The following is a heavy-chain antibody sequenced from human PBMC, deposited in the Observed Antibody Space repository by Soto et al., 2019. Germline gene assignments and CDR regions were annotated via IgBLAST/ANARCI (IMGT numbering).Heavy chain of an antibody. D-gene: IGHD3-10*01. CDR2: IKQDGSEK. Sequence: GGSLRLSCAASGFTFSSYWMSWVRQAPGKGLEWVANIKQDGSEKYYVDSVKGRFTISRDNAKNSLYLQMNSLRAEDTAVYYCARDPEPGVRTPYFDYWGQGTLVTVSS. CDR3: ARDPEPGVRTPYFDY. J-gene: IGHJ4*02. CDR1: GFTFSSYW. V-gene: IGHV3-7*01.